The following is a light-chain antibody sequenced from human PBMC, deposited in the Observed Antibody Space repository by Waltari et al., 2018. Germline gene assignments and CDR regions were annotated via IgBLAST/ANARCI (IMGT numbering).Light chain of an antibody. V-gene: IGKV3-15*01. CDR1: QSVTTN. J-gene: IGKJ1*01. CDR3: QQYDAWPPWT. Sequence: EIVMTQSPTTLSVSPGERVTLSFRASQSVTTNLAWYQQKPGQAPRILIYGASTRATGIPARFTGSGSETEFTLTISSLQSEDSAVYFCQQYDAWPPWTFGQGTKVEIK. CDR2: GAS.